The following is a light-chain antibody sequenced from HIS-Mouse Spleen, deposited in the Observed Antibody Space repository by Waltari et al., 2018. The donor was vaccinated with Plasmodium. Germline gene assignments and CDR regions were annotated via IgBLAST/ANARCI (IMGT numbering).Light chain of an antibody. J-gene: IGKJ4*02. CDR2: TAS. Sequence: AIRMTCPPSSFSAYPGDRVSLTWRASQGISSYLAWYQQKPGKAPKLLIYTASTLESGVPSRFSGSGSGTEFTLTISCLQSEDFATYYCQQYYSYLRTFGEGTKVEIK. CDR3: QQYYSYLRT. V-gene: IGKV1-8*01. CDR1: QGISSY.